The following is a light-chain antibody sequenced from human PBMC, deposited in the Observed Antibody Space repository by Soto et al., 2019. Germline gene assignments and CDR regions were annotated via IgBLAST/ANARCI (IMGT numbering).Light chain of an antibody. J-gene: IGLJ2*01. V-gene: IGLV2-8*01. Sequence: QSALTQPPSASGSPGQSVTISCTGTSSDVGGYNYVSWYQQHPGKAPKLMIYEVSKRPSGVPDRFSGSKSGNTASLTVSGLKAEDEAYYFCSSYAGSNNLVFGGGTKLPVL. CDR2: EVS. CDR3: SSYAGSNNLV. CDR1: SSDVGGYNY.